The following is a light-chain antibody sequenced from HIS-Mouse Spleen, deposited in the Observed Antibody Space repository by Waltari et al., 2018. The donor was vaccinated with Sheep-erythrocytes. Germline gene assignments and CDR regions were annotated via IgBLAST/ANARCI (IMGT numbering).Light chain of an antibody. CDR1: SSNIGRNT. V-gene: IGLV1-44*01. CDR2: SNS. J-gene: IGLJ3*02. CDR3: AAWDDSLNGPV. Sequence: QSVLTQPPSASGTPGQRVTISCSGSSSNIGRNTVNWYQQLPGTAPNLLIYSNSPRPSGVPGRFSGSKSGTSASLAISGLQSEDEADYYCAAWDDSLNGPVFGGGTKLTVL.